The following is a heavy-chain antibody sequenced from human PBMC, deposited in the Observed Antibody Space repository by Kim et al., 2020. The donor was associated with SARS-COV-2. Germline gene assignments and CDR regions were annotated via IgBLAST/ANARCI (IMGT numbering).Heavy chain of an antibody. CDR3: ARYSSTSMGYLYSYFYM. CDR1: GFTFSYYQ. CDR2: ISTSGDSV. J-gene: IGHJ6*03. V-gene: IGHV3-11*01. D-gene: IGHD6-6*01. Sequence: GGSLRLSCAAFGFTFSYYQMAWVRQTPGKGLECLAYISTSGDSVSYADSLQGRFTVSRDNAKESLYLQMHGLSAQDTAVYFCARYSSTSMGYLYSYFYM.